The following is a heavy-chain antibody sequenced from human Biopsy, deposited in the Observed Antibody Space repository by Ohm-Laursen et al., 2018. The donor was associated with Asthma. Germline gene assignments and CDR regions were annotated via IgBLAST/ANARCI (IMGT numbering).Heavy chain of an antibody. D-gene: IGHD2-2*01. J-gene: IGHJ4*02. V-gene: IGHV1-69*01. CDR3: ARKAGSCISRTCYSLDF. CDR2: INSVFGTT. CDR1: GGTFNTYV. Sequence: SPVKVSCKSLGGTFNTYVIGWVRQAPGQGLEWMGGINSVFGTTTYPQKFQDRVTITADDSTSTVYVELSSLRSEDTAVYYCARKAGSCISRTCYSLDFWGQGTLVTVSS.